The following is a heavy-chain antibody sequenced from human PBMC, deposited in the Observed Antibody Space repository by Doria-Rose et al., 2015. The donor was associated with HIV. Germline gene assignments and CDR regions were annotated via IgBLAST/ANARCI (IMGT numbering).Heavy chain of an antibody. D-gene: IGHD6-13*01. V-gene: IGHV2-26*01. CDR2: IFSDDER. Sequence: QESGPVLEKPTETLTLTCTVSGVSLSSPGMGVSWIRQPPGKALEWLASIFSDDERSYKTSLRSRLTISRATSKSQVVLTMTDMDPVDTATYYCARIKSSRWYHKYYFDFWGQGTLVIVSA. CDR1: GVSLSSPGMG. J-gene: IGHJ4*02. CDR3: ARIKSSRWYHKYYFDF.